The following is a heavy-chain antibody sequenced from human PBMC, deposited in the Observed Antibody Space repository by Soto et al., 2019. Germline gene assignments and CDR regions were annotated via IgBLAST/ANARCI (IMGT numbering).Heavy chain of an antibody. V-gene: IGHV4-34*01. D-gene: IGHD3-10*01. Sequence: SETLSLTCAVYGGSFSGCYWSWIRQPPGKGLEWIGEINHSGSTNYNPSLKSRVTISVDTSKNQFSLKLSSVTAADTAVYYCARGLRLWFGELFRGDNWFDPWGQGTLVT. CDR1: GGSFSGCY. J-gene: IGHJ5*02. CDR2: INHSGST. CDR3: ARGLRLWFGELFRGDNWFDP.